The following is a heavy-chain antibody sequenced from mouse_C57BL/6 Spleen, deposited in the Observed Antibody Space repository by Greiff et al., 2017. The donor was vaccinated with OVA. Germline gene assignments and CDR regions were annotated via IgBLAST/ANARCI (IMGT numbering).Heavy chain of an antibody. D-gene: IGHD2-1*01. CDR2: ISSGGSYT. V-gene: IGHV5-6*01. CDR1: GFTFSSYG. J-gene: IGHJ3*01. CDR3: ARRGGNYGPWFAY. Sequence: EVQLMESGGDLVKPGGSLKLSCAASGFTFSSYGMSWVRQTPDKRLEWVATISSGGSYTYYPDSVKGRFTISRDNAKNTLYLQMSSLKSEDTAMYYCARRGGNYGPWFAYWGQGTLVTVSA.